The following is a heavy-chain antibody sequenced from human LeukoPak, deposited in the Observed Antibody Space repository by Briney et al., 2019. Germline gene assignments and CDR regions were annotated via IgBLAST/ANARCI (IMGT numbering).Heavy chain of an antibody. CDR3: AQGGSPGALDY. Sequence: GGSLRLSCAASGFTLSSYYMHWVRQVPGKGLVWVSCINGDGSITKYADSVKGRFSISRDNAKNTLFLQVNSLRAEDTAVYYCAQGGSPGALDYWGQRTLVTVSS. J-gene: IGHJ4*02. CDR2: INGDGSIT. V-gene: IGHV3-74*01. D-gene: IGHD1-26*01. CDR1: GFTLSSYY.